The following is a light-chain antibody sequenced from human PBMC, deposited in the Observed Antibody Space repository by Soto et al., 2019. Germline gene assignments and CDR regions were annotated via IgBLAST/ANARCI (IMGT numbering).Light chain of an antibody. CDR2: WAS. Sequence: DIVMTQSPDSLAVSLGERATINCKSSQSVLYSSNNKNYLAWYQQKPGQPPKLLIYWASTRESGVPDRFSGSGSGTDFTLTISSLQAEGVAVYYCQQYYSTLHTFGQGTKLEIK. J-gene: IGKJ2*01. CDR1: QSVLYSSNNKNY. CDR3: QQYYSTLHT. V-gene: IGKV4-1*01.